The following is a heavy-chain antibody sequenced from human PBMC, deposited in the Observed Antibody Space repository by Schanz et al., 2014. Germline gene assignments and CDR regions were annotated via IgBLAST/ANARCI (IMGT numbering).Heavy chain of an antibody. D-gene: IGHD3-22*01. CDR2: IRDDGTYQ. V-gene: IGHV3-30*02. CDR1: GFTFSSYA. CDR3: AKDLPSDYYIAY. Sequence: QVQLVESGGGVVQPGRSLRLSCVASGFTFSSYAMHWVRQAPGKGLEWVAFIRDDGTYQNYADSIKGRFTISRDNSKNTLYLQMNSLRAEDTAVYYCAKDLPSDYYIAYWGQGTLVTVSS. J-gene: IGHJ4*02.